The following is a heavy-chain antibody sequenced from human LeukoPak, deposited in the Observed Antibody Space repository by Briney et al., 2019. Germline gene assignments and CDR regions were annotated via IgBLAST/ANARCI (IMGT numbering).Heavy chain of an antibody. CDR3: ASSNCSSTSCYPPSGEWDI. J-gene: IGHJ3*02. V-gene: IGHV4-34*01. CDR1: GFTFGDFA. D-gene: IGHD2-2*01. CDR2: INHSGST. Sequence: KPGRSLRLSCKTSGFTFGDFAVGWVRQPPGKGLEWIGEINHSGSTNYNPSLKSRVTISVDTSKNQFSLKLSSVTAADTAVYYCASSNCSSTSCYPPSGEWDIWGQGTMVTVSS.